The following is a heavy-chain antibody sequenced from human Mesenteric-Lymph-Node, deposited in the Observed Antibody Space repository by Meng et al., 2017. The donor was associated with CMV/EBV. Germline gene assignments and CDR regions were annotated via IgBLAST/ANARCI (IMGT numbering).Heavy chain of an antibody. J-gene: IGHJ6*02. Sequence: GESLKISCAASGFAFSDCDMHWVRQVAGRGLEWISGIGVVGDTFYPGSVKGRFTISRDNAKNSLYLQMNSLRAEDTAVYYCARDCQKRYYYYGMDVWGQGTTVTVSS. V-gene: IGHV3-13*04. CDR3: ARDCQKRYYYYGMDV. CDR2: IGVVGDT. CDR1: GFAFSDCD.